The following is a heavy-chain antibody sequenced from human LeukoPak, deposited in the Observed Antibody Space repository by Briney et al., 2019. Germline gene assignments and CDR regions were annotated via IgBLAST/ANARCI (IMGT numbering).Heavy chain of an antibody. D-gene: IGHD1-14*01. CDR3: ARDCSGSWDYYYYYMDV. CDR1: GFTFDDYG. CDR2: INWNGGST. J-gene: IGHJ6*03. V-gene: IGHV3-20*04. Sequence: GGSLRLSCAASGFTFDDYGMSWVRQPPGKGLEWVSGINWNGGSTGYVDSVKGRFTISRDNAKNSLYLQMNSLRAEDTALYYCARDCSGSWDYYYYYMDVWGTGTTVTVSS.